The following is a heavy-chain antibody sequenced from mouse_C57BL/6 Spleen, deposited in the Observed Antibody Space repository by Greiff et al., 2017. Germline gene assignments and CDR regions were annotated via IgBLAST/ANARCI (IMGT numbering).Heavy chain of an antibody. CDR1: GYTFTGYW. CDR2: ILPGSGST. J-gene: IGHJ3*01. V-gene: IGHV1-9*01. D-gene: IGHD3-1*01. CDR3: ARTTTGRGCAY. Sequence: VQLQQSGAELMKPGASVKLSCKATGYTFTGYWIEWVKQRPGPGLEWIGAILPGSGSTNYNEKFKGKATFTADTSSNTAYMQLSSRRTEDSDSYYCARTTTGRGCAYWGQGTRVTVSA.